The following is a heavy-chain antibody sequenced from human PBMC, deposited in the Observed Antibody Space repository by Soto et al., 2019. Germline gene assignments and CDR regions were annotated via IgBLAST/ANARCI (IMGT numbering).Heavy chain of an antibody. D-gene: IGHD3-22*01. Sequence: QITLKESGPTLVKPTQTLTLTCTFSGFSLSTSGVGVGWIRQPPGKALEWLALIYWNDDKRYSPSLKSRLTISKDTSKNQVVLTRTNMDPVDTATYYCAHSRSYDSSGQYPNRFDPWGQGTLVTVSS. CDR2: IYWNDDK. CDR1: GFSLSTSGVG. CDR3: AHSRSYDSSGQYPNRFDP. J-gene: IGHJ5*02. V-gene: IGHV2-5*01.